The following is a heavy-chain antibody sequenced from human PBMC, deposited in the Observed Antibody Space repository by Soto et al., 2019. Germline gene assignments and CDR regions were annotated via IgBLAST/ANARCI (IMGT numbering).Heavy chain of an antibody. V-gene: IGHV5-51*01. CDR3: ARQIPRYDSWSNKYYYYGLDV. J-gene: IGHJ6*02. D-gene: IGHD3-3*01. CDR2: IYPGDSDT. Sequence: GESLKISCKGSEYSFSTYWLAWVRQMPWKGLEWMGIIYPGDSDTRYSPSFQGQVTISADKSISTAHLQWSSLKASDTAMYYSARQIPRYDSWSNKYYYYGLDVGGQGTTVTVSS. CDR1: EYSFSTYW.